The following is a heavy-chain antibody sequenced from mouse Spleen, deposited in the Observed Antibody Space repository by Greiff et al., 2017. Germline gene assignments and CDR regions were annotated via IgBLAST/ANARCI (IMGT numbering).Heavy chain of an antibody. D-gene: IGHD2-14*01. Sequence: EVKLQESGPGLVKPSQSLSLTCSVTGYSITSGYYWNWIRQFPGNKLEWMGYISYDGSNNYNPSLKNRISITRDTSKKQFFLKLNSVTTEDTATYYCAREAYYRYAFDYWGQGTTLTVSS. CDR3: AREAYYRYAFDY. CDR1: GYSITSGYY. V-gene: IGHV3-6*01. CDR2: ISYDGSN. J-gene: IGHJ2*01.